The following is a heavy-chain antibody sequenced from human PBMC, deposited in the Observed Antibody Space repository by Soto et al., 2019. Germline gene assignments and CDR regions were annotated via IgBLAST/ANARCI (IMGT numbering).Heavy chain of an antibody. J-gene: IGHJ5*02. Sequence: GSLRLSCVASEFTFSKYWMHWVRQAPGKGLVWVSRINMDGTKTAYADSVKGRFTVSRDNANNTLYLQMDSLGVEDTAVYYCARDYYYDSRSSSVNWFDPWGQGTLVTVSS. CDR1: EFTFSKYW. CDR2: INMDGTKT. D-gene: IGHD3-22*01. CDR3: ARDYYYDSRSSSVNWFDP. V-gene: IGHV3-74*01.